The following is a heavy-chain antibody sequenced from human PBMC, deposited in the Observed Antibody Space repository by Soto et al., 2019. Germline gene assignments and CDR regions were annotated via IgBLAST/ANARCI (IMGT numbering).Heavy chain of an antibody. V-gene: IGHV3-30-3*01. J-gene: IGHJ6*02. D-gene: IGHD3-10*01. CDR3: ARELYGSGSYYNGKGGMGV. Sequence: GGSLRLSCAASGFTFSSYAMHWVRQAPGKGLEWVAVISYDGSNKYYADSVKGRFTISRDNSKNTLYLQMNSLRAEDTAVYYCARELYGSGSYYNGKGGMGVWGQGTTVTVSS. CDR2: ISYDGSNK. CDR1: GFTFSSYA.